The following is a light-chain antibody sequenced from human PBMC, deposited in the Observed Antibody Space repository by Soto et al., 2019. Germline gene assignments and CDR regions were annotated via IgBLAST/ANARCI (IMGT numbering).Light chain of an antibody. CDR1: KLGDKY. CDR2: QDS. CDR3: QAWDSSTNVV. Sequence: SSELTQPPSVSVSPGQTASITCSGAKLGDKYACWYQQKPGQSPVLVIYQDSKRPSGIPERFSGSNSGNTATLTISGTQAMDEADYYCQAWDSSTNVVFGGGTKVTVL. V-gene: IGLV3-1*01. J-gene: IGLJ2*01.